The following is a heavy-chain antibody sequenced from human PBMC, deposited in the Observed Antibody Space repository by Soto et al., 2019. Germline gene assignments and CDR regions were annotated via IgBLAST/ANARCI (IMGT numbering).Heavy chain of an antibody. Sequence: EVQLVESGGGLIQPGGSLRLSCAVSGFTVSNNYMSWVRQAPGKGLEGVSVIYSGGYTAYGDSVKGRFTISRDNSKNTTYLKMKSLGAAAAALFYGATDPGGGGYWGQGTLVTVSS. CDR1: GFTVSNNY. CDR3: ATDPGGGGY. CDR2: IYSGGYT. D-gene: IGHD3-10*01. V-gene: IGHV3-53*01. J-gene: IGHJ4*02.